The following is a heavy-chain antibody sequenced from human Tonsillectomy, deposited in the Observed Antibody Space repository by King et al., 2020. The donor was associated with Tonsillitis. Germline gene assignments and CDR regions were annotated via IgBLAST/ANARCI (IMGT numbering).Heavy chain of an antibody. CDR1: GYTFTSYY. CDR2: INPSGGST. V-gene: IGHV1-46*01. CDR3: GTTAGRFDY. Sequence: VQLAESGAEVKKPGASVKVSCKASGYTFTSYYIQWVRQAPGQGLEWMGIINPSGGSTNYAQKFQGRVTMTRDTSTSTVYMEVSSLKSEDTAVYYCGTTAGRFDYWGQGTLVTVSS. D-gene: IGHD1-7*01. J-gene: IGHJ4*02.